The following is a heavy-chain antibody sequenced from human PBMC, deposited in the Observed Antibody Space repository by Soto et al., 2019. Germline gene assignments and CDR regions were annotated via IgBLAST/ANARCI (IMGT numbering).Heavy chain of an antibody. J-gene: IGHJ5*02. D-gene: IGHD3-16*01. CDR2: LLRPGRST. CDR1: GFRFSDYA. Sequence: GFLRLSCAVSGFRFSDYAMTWARQAPGKELEWVSGLLRPGRSTYYADSVKGRFTISGDTSANTVYLQMDSLRAEDTAVYYCAKDAIANDGIWLMDSWGQGTVVTVSS. CDR3: AKDAIANDGIWLMDS. V-gene: IGHV3-23*01.